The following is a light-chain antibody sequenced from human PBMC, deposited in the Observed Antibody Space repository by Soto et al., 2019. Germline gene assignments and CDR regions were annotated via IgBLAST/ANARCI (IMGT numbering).Light chain of an antibody. J-gene: IGKJ1*01. CDR3: QQYNSYSWT. V-gene: IGKV1-5*03. CDR2: KAS. CDR1: QTISSW. Sequence: DIQMTQAPSALSGSVVERVTITCRASQTISSWLAWYQQKPGKAPKLLIYKASTLKSGVPSRFSGSGSGTEFTLTISSLQPDDFATYYCQQYNSYSWTFGQGTKVDIK.